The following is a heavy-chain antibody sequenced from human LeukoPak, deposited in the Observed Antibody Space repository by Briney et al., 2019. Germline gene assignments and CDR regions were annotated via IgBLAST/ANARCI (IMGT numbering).Heavy chain of an antibody. V-gene: IGHV4-38-2*02. CDR2: IYHSGST. CDR1: GYSISSGYY. Sequence: PSETLSLTCTVSGYSISSGYYWGWIRPPPGKGLEWIGSIYHSGSTYYNPSLKSRVTISVDTSKNQFSLKLSSVTAADTAVYYCARANSGLSPIHYWGQGTRVTVSS. J-gene: IGHJ4*02. D-gene: IGHD3-16*02. CDR3: ARANSGLSPIHY.